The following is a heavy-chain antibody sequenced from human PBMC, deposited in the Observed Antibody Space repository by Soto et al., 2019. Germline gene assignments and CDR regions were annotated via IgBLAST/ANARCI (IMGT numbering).Heavy chain of an antibody. Sequence: ASVKVSCKVSGYTLTELSMHWVRQAPGKGLEWMGGFDPEDGETIYAQKFQGRVKITADKSTSTAYMELSSLRSEDTAVYYCAAVVPYGGNADYWGQGTLVTVSS. CDR3: AAVVPYGGNADY. J-gene: IGHJ4*02. CDR2: FDPEDGET. V-gene: IGHV1-24*01. D-gene: IGHD4-17*01. CDR1: GYTLTELS.